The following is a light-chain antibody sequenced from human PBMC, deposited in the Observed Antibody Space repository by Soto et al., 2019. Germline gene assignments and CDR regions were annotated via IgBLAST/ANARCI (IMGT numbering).Light chain of an antibody. Sequence: QSALTQPASVSGSPGQSITISCTGTTNDVGANNYVSWYQRHPDKAPKILIYEATNRPSGVSHRFSGSKSGNTASLTISGLQAEDEADYFCISYTITSTLVFGGGTQLTVL. CDR3: ISYTITSTLV. CDR2: EAT. V-gene: IGLV2-14*01. J-gene: IGLJ2*01. CDR1: TNDVGANNY.